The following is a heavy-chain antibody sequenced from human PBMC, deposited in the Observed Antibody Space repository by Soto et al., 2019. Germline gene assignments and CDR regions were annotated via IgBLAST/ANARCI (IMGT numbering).Heavy chain of an antibody. CDR2: ISSSTI. J-gene: IGHJ5*02. CDR3: AREGIGGSYYNWFDP. Sequence: EVQLVESGGGLVQPGGSLRLSCAASGFTFSSYSMNWVRQAPGKGLEWVSYISSSTIYYADSVKGRVTISRENAKNSLYLQKKSLRVEDTAVYYSAREGIGGSYYNWFDPWGQGTLVTVSS. CDR1: GFTFSSYS. D-gene: IGHD1-26*01. V-gene: IGHV3-48*01.